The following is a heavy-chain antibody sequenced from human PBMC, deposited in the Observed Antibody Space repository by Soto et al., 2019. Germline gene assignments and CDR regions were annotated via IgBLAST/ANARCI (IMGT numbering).Heavy chain of an antibody. V-gene: IGHV1-46*01. Sequence: QVQLVQSGAEVKKPGASVKVSCKASGYTFTTKFIHWVRQAPGQGLEWMGFINPSAGSAIYAQNFQDRVTMTRDTSTSTVYMDLSSLRSDDTAVYYCARLAIFKAFDYWGQGTLVTVSS. CDR2: INPSAGSA. D-gene: IGHD3-3*01. CDR1: GYTFTTKF. J-gene: IGHJ4*02. CDR3: ARLAIFKAFDY.